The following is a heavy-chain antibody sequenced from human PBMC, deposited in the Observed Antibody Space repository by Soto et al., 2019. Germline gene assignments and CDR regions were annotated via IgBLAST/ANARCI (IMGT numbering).Heavy chain of an antibody. V-gene: IGHV3-9*01. CDR1: GFIFDDYA. J-gene: IGHJ5*02. Sequence: PGGSLRLSCAASGFIFDDYAMHWVRQSPGKGLEWVSGISWNSGHIDYAAPVRGRFTISRDNAKNSVYLQMNSLTSEDTALYYCAKTRDLGKCGDHCPGHSGSDAWRLGTLVTVSS. CDR3: AKTRDLGKCGDHCPGHSGSDA. CDR2: ISWNSGHI. D-gene: IGHD2-21*02.